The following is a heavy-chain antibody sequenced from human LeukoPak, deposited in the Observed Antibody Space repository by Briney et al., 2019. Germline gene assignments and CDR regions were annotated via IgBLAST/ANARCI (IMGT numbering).Heavy chain of an antibody. CDR1: GFTFSGYD. V-gene: IGHV3-13*01. D-gene: IGHD6-25*01. CDR2: IGTADDT. CDR3: AREADGMDV. J-gene: IGHJ6*02. Sequence: PGGSLRLSCAASGFTFSGYDMHWVRQATGKGLDWASAIGTADDTYYSDSVKGRFTIHRENAKNSFYLQMNSLRVEDTGVYYCAREADGMDVWGQGTTVTVSS.